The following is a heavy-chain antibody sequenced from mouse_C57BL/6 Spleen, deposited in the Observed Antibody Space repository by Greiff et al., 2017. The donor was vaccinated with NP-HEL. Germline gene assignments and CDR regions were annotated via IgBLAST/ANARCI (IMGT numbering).Heavy chain of an antibody. CDR3: ARDDYDEGYFDY. CDR2: IYPGDGDT. CDR1: GYAFSSSW. Sequence: QVQLKQSGPELVKPGASVKISCKASGYAFSSSWMNWVKQRPGKGLEWIGRIYPGDGDTNYNGKFKGKATLTADKSSSTAYMQLSSLTSEDSAVYFCARDDYDEGYFDYWGQGTTLTVSS. D-gene: IGHD2-4*01. J-gene: IGHJ2*01. V-gene: IGHV1-82*01.